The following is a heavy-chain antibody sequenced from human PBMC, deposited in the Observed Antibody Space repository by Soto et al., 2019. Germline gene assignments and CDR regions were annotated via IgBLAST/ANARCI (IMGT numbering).Heavy chain of an antibody. D-gene: IGHD2-2*01. Sequence: SETLSLTCAVSGGSISSSNWWSWVRQPPGKGLEWNGEFYHSGSTNYNPSLKSRVTISVDKSKNQFSLKLSSLTAADTAVYYCARASDIVLVPAAMPLGYWGQGTLVTVSS. V-gene: IGHV4-4*02. CDR3: ARASDIVLVPAAMPLGY. J-gene: IGHJ4*02. CDR1: GGSISSSNW. CDR2: FYHSGST.